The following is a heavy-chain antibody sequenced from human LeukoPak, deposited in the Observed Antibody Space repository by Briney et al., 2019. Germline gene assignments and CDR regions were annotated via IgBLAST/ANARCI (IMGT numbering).Heavy chain of an antibody. J-gene: IGHJ4*02. CDR3: ARGNILSGYCFDF. CDR1: GFTFSSYA. CDR2: IHYTGAT. V-gene: IGHV4-34*01. Sequence: GSLRLSCAASGFTFSSYAMSWIRQPPGKGLEWVGEIHYTGATSYNPSLKSRATISIDTSKNQVSLRLSSVTAADTAVYYCARGNILSGYCFDFWGQGALVTVSS. D-gene: IGHD3-9*01.